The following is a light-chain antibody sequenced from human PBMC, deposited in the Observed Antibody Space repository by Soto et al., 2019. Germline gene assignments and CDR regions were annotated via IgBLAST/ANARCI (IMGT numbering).Light chain of an antibody. Sequence: EIVMTQSPATLSVSPGERATLSCRASQSVSDNLAWYQQKPGQAPRLLIYGASTRATGIPARFSGSRSGTEITLTIRTLQSEDFAVYYCQQSNTWPYTFGQGNKLDIK. J-gene: IGKJ2*01. V-gene: IGKV3-15*01. CDR3: QQSNTWPYT. CDR1: QSVSDN. CDR2: GAS.